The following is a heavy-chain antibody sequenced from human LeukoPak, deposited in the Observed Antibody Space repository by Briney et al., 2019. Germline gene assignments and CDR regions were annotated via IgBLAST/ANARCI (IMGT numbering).Heavy chain of an antibody. D-gene: IGHD3-10*01. V-gene: IGHV3-73*01. J-gene: IGHJ4*02. CDR2: IRSKANSYAT. CDR1: GFIFSGSA. CDR3: TRRANGGVDFDY. Sequence: GGSLRLSCAASGFIFSGSAMHWVRQASGKGLEWVGRIRSKANSYATGYAASVKVRFIISRDDSNNTAYLQMNSLKTEDTAVYYCTRRANGGVDFDYWGQGTLVTVSS.